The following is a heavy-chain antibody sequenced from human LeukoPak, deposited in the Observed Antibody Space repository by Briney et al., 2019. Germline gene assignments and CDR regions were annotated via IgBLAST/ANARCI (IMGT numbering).Heavy chain of an antibody. CDR3: ASDEY. Sequence: PGGSLRLSCAASGFRFSDYYMSWIRQPPGKGLEWIGSFHYSGDTYYNPSLKSRVTISGDTSKNQFSLKLSSVTAADTAVYYCASDEYWGQGTLVTVSS. CDR2: FHYSGDT. CDR1: GFRFSDYY. J-gene: IGHJ4*02. V-gene: IGHV4-39*01.